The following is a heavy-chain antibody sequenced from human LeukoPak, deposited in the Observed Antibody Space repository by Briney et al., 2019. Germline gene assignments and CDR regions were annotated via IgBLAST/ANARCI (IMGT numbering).Heavy chain of an antibody. V-gene: IGHV3-30*18. CDR2: MSYDGSGK. D-gene: IGHD6-13*01. Sequence: PGGSLRLSCEASGFTFSTYGMHWVRQAPGKGLEWVALMSYDGSGKSYADSVKGRFTISRDNSKSTLYLQMDSLRGDDAAVYYCAKAVGSISWSFDYWGQGTLVTVSS. J-gene: IGHJ4*02. CDR3: AKAVGSISWSFDY. CDR1: GFTFSTYG.